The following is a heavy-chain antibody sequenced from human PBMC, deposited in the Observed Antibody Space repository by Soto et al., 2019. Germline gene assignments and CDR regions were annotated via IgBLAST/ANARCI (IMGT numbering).Heavy chain of an antibody. D-gene: IGHD6-13*01. CDR2: IYYSGST. V-gene: IGHV4-39*01. CDR1: SGSISSSDCF. Sequence: SETLSLTCTVSSGSISSSDCFWGWIRQPPGKGLEWIGNIYYSGSTYYNPSLKSRVAMSVDTSNNQFSLKLSSVTAADTAVYYCASPSDIAAAGTPYYHYGMAVWGQGTTVPVSS. CDR3: ASPSDIAAAGTPYYHYGMAV. J-gene: IGHJ6*02.